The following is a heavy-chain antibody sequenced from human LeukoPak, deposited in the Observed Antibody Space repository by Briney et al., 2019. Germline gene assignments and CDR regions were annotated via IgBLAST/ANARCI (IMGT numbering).Heavy chain of an antibody. CDR1: GFTFSSYW. CDR3: ARDLYGDRDY. CDR2: INPDGSYT. D-gene: IGHD4-17*01. Sequence: GGSLRLSCAASGFTFSSYWMHWVRQAPGQGLVWVSRINPDGSYTSRADSVKGRFTISRDNAKNTLYLHMNSLRAEDTAVYYCARDLYGDRDYWGQGTLVTVSS. V-gene: IGHV3-74*01. J-gene: IGHJ4*02.